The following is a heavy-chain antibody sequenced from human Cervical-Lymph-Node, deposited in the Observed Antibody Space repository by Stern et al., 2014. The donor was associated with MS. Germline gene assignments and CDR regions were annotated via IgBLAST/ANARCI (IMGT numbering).Heavy chain of an antibody. Sequence: QVQLVESGPGLVKPSETPSLTCTVSGGSMTSNNYFWAWIRQPPGKGLEWIGSAFYIGNTYYTPSLESRLTISVDTSKRQFALKLALGTAIDTAIYYCARLYSTGWSVDYFDHWGQGTLVTVSS. J-gene: IGHJ4*02. CDR2: AFYIGNT. CDR3: ARLYSTGWSVDYFDH. V-gene: IGHV4-39*01. CDR1: GGSMTSNNYF. D-gene: IGHD6-19*01.